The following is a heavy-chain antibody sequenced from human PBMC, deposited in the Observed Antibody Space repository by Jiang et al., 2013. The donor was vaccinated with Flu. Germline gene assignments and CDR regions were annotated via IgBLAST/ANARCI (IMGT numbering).Heavy chain of an antibody. CDR3: ARIVGLGEVSPYFDY. D-gene: IGHD3-10*01. CDR2: SILVTLI. V-gene: IGHV5-51*01. Sequence: KKPGSLLKISCKSSGYGFTTYWIAWVRQMPGKAWNGWGSSILVTLIQDTVRPSKARSPISADKSISTAYLQWRSLRSSDSAMYYCARIVGLGEVSPYFDYWGQGALITVSS. CDR1: GYGFTTYW. J-gene: IGHJ4*02.